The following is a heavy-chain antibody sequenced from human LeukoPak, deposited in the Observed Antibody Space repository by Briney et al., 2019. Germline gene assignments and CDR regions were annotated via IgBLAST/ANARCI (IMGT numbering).Heavy chain of an antibody. CDR1: GYTFTSYD. CDR2: MNPISGNT. V-gene: IGHV1-8*01. J-gene: IGHJ6*03. CDR3: ARGVGSSWGYYYYYYMDV. Sequence: SVKVSCKASGYTFTSYDINWVRQATGQGLEWMGWMNPISGNTGHAQKFQGRVTITRNTSISTAYMELSSLRSEDTAVYYCARGVGSSWGYYYYYYMDVWGKGTTVTVSS. D-gene: IGHD6-13*01.